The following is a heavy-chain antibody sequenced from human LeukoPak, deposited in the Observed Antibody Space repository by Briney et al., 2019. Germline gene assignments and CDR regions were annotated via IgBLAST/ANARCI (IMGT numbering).Heavy chain of an antibody. Sequence: GGSLRLSCAPSGFTFSIYSMNWVRPARGGGRGWVSSIISRSRYIYCADSVEGRFTISRDNAKNSLYLQMNSLRAEGTAVYYRARRSWAGIDYWGQGTLVTVSS. J-gene: IGHJ4*02. CDR1: GFTFSIYS. V-gene: IGHV3-21*01. CDR3: ARRSWAGIDY. D-gene: IGHD3-10*01. CDR2: IISRSRYI.